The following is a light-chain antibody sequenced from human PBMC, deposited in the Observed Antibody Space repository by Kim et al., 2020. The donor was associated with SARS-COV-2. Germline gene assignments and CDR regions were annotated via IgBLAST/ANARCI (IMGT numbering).Light chain of an antibody. Sequence: EIVMTQSPATLSVSPGERATLSCRATQSVSINLAWYQQKPGQVPRLLIYGASTRATGVPARFTGSGSGTEFTLTISSLQSEDLAVYYCQQYNSWPYTFGQGTKLEI. V-gene: IGKV3-15*01. CDR1: QSVSIN. CDR3: QQYNSWPYT. J-gene: IGKJ2*01. CDR2: GAS.